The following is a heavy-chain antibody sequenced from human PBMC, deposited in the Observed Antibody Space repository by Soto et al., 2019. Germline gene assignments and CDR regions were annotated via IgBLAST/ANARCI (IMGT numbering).Heavy chain of an antibody. CDR1: GFTFDGYA. V-gene: IGHV3-23*01. Sequence: WWSLRLSCAASGFTFDGYAMIWVRQAPGKGLEWVSAISTSGGNTFYAVSVKGRFTITRDNSKNTLYLQMNSLRTEDTAVYYCAKDHWGSYSGQGTLVTVSS. CDR3: AKDHWGSY. J-gene: IGHJ4*02. CDR2: ISTSGGNT. D-gene: IGHD3-16*01.